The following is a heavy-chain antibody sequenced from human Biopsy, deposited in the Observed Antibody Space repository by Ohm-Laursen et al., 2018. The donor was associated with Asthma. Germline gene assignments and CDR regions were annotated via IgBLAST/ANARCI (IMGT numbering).Heavy chain of an antibody. CDR1: GVSISSDY. CDR3: ARGISRVTGLFDHFDS. Sequence: SDTLSLTCPVSGVSISSDYWSWIRQPPGKGLEWIGHIYYSGSTNYQPSLKSRATISVDTSKNQFSLKLRSVTAADAAVYYCARGISRVTGLFDHFDSWGQGTLVTVSS. J-gene: IGHJ4*02. D-gene: IGHD2-21*02. CDR2: IYYSGST. V-gene: IGHV4-59*07.